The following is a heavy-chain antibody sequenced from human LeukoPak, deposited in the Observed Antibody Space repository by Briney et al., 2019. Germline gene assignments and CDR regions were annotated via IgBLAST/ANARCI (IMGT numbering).Heavy chain of an antibody. D-gene: IGHD3-22*01. V-gene: IGHV4-59*01. CDR1: GGSITSYY. CDR2: IYYSGST. CDR3: ARRAYSSGYYYFDY. Sequence: SETLSLTCTVSGGSITSYYWSWIRQPPGKGLEWIGCIYYSGSTNYNPSLKSRVTISVDTSKNQFSLKLSSVTGADAAVYYCARRAYSSGYYYFDYWGQGALVTVSS. J-gene: IGHJ4*02.